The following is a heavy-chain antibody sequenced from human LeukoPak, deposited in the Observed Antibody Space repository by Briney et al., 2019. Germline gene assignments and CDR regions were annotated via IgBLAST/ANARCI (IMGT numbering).Heavy chain of an antibody. J-gene: IGHJ6*03. CDR1: RFTFSDSY. D-gene: IGHD1/OR15-1a*01. CDR2: IKHDGSEK. CDR3: ARVRREMKRSLGRTTEYSYYYYMDV. Sequence: GGSLRLSCAASRFTFSDSYMTWIRQGPGKGLEWVANIKHDGSEKYYIDSVKGRFTISRDNAKNSVYLQMNRLRAEDTAVYYCARVRREMKRSLGRTTEYSYYYYMDVWGKGTTVTVSS. V-gene: IGHV3-7*01.